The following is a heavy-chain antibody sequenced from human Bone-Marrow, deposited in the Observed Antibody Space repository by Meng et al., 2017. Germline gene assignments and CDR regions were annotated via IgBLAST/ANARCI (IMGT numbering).Heavy chain of an antibody. Sequence: SETLSLTCTVSDDSISSYYWNWIRQPPGKGLEWIGFIYHNGDTNYNPSLKSRVTISVDTSKNQFSLKLVSVTAADTAVYYCASHVEMAPIDYWGQGTLVTVSS. CDR2: IYHNGDT. CDR1: DDSISSYY. V-gene: IGHV4-59*01. CDR3: ASHVEMAPIDY. D-gene: IGHD5-24*01. J-gene: IGHJ4*02.